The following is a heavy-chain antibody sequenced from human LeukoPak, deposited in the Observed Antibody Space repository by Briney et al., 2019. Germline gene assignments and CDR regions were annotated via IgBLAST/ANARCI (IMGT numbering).Heavy chain of an antibody. Sequence: PSETLSLTCTVSGGSIRSYYWSWIRQPPGKGLEWIGYIYHSGSTNSNPSLKSRVTISVDTSENHFSLKMSSVTAADTAVYYCARYVSSSLDYWGQGTLVTVST. V-gene: IGHV4-59*01. CDR1: GGSIRSYY. CDR2: IYHSGST. CDR3: ARYVSSSLDY. J-gene: IGHJ4*02. D-gene: IGHD6-13*01.